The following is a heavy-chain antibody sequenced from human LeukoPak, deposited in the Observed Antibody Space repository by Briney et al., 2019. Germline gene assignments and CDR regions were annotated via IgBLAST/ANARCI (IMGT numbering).Heavy chain of an antibody. D-gene: IGHD3-10*01. Sequence: GGSLRLSCAASGFTFSSYEMNWVRQAPGKGLEWVSYISSSGSTIYYADSVKGRFTISRDNAKNSLYLQMNSLRAEDTAVYYCARVGRRITMVRGVIITLYYYYMDVWGKGTTVTISS. J-gene: IGHJ6*03. CDR3: ARVGRRITMVRGVIITLYYYYMDV. CDR2: ISSSGSTI. CDR1: GFTFSSYE. V-gene: IGHV3-48*03.